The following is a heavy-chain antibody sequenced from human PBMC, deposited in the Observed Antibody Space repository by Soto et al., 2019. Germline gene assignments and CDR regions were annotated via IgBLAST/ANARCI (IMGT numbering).Heavy chain of an antibody. CDR3: ARSIDSRYSSSWYLLDYYYYYGMDV. J-gene: IGHJ6*02. D-gene: IGHD6-13*01. CDR2: INTNTGNP. CDR1: GYTFTSYA. Sequence: QVQLVQSGSELKKPGASVKVSCKASGYTFTSYAMNWVRQAPGQGLEWMGWINTNTGNPTYAQGFTGRFVFSLDTSVSTAYLQICSLKAEDTAVYYCARSIDSRYSSSWYLLDYYYYYGMDVWGQGTTVTVSS. V-gene: IGHV7-4-1*01.